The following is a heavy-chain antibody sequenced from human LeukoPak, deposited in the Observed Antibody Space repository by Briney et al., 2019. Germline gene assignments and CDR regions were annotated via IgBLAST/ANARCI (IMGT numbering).Heavy chain of an antibody. Sequence: SETLSLTCTVSGGSISNYYWSWIRQPPGKGLEWIGYIYYSGSTNYNPSLKSRVTISIDTSKNQFSLKLSSVTAADTAVYYCARGGSRVITHQIFDYWGQGALVTVSS. CDR2: IYYSGST. D-gene: IGHD4-23*01. CDR1: GGSISNYY. CDR3: ARGGSRVITHQIFDY. J-gene: IGHJ4*02. V-gene: IGHV4-59*01.